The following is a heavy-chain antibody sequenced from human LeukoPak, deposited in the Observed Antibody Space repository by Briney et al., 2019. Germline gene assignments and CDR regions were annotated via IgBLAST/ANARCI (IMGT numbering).Heavy chain of an antibody. CDR3: ARGFGYCSGGSCYSEVSWFDP. CDR1: GGSFSGYY. V-gene: IGHV4-34*01. J-gene: IGHJ5*02. Sequence: SETLSLTCAVYGGSFSGYYWSWIRQPPGKGLEWIGEINHSGSTNYNPSLKSRVTISVDTSKNQFSLKLSSVTAADTAVYYCARGFGYCSGGSCYSEVSWFDPWGQGTLVTVSS. CDR2: INHSGST. D-gene: IGHD2-15*01.